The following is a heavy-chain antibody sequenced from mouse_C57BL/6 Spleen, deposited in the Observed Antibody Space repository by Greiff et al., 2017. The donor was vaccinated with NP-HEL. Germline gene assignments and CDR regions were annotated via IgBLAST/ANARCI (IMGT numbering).Heavy chain of an antibody. J-gene: IGHJ2*01. CDR2: IPPNSGST. CDR3: ARDYYGNSNYFDY. V-gene: IGHV1-64*01. CDR1: GYTFTSYW. Sequence: QVQLQQPGAELVKPGASVKLSCKASGYTFTSYWMHWVKQRPGQGLEWIGMIPPNSGSTNYNETFKSKATLTVDKSSSTAYMQLSSLTSEDSAVYYCARDYYGNSNYFDYWGQGTTLTVSS. D-gene: IGHD2-1*01.